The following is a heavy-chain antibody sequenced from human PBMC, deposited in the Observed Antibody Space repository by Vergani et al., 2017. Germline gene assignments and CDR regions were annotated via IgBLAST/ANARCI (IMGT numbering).Heavy chain of an antibody. CDR2: ISGSGGST. V-gene: IGHV3-23*01. Sequence: EVQLLESGGGLVQPGGSLRLSCAALGFTFSSYAMSWVRQAPGKGLEWVSAISGSGGSTYYADSVKGRFTISRDNSKNTLYLQMNSLRAEDTAVYYCAKDRSSGWWSDYWGQGTLVTVSS. J-gene: IGHJ4*02. CDR1: GFTFSSYA. D-gene: IGHD6-19*01. CDR3: AKDRSSGWWSDY.